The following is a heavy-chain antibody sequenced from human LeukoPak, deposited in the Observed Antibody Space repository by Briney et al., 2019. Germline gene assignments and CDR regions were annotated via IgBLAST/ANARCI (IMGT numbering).Heavy chain of an antibody. CDR1: GFTFSSYG. J-gene: IGHJ4*02. Sequence: TGGSLRLSCAASGFTFSSYGMHWVRQAPGKGLEWVAVISYDGSNKYYADSVKGRFTISRDNSKNTLYLQMNSLRAEDTAVYYSAKDGGGYHFDYWGQGTLVTVSS. CDR2: ISYDGSNK. D-gene: IGHD3-22*01. CDR3: AKDGGGYHFDY. V-gene: IGHV3-30*18.